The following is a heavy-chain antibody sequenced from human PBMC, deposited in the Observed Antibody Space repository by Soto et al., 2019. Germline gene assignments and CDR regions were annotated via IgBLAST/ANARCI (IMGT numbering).Heavy chain of an antibody. V-gene: IGHV3-30*18. CDR3: EKGKLEVIGTYFAP. J-gene: IGHJ5*02. D-gene: IGHD3-3*01. CDR1: GFTFSTYG. CDR2: ISYDERNI. Sequence: QVQLVESGGGVVQPGKSLRLSCAASGFTFSTYGMHWVRQAPGKGLEWVAVISYDERNIYYVDSVKGRFTISRDNSQNTLFLQMNNLKTEDTALYYFEKGKLEVIGTYFAPWGEGTFVTVFS.